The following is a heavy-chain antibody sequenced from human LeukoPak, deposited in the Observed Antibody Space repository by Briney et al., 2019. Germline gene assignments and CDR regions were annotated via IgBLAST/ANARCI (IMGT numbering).Heavy chain of an antibody. V-gene: IGHV1-46*01. J-gene: IGHJ6*02. Sequence: ASVKVSCKASGYTFTSYYMHWVRQAPGQGLEWMGIINPSGGSTSYAQKFQGRVTMTRDTSTSTVYMGLSSLRSEDTAVYYCARESLYGSGSYSSYYYGMDVWGQGTTVTVSS. CDR2: INPSGGST. CDR1: GYTFTSYY. D-gene: IGHD3-10*01. CDR3: ARESLYGSGSYSSYYYGMDV.